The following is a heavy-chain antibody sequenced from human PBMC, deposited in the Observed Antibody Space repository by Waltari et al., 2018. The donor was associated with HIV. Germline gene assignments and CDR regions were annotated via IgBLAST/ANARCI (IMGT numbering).Heavy chain of an antibody. D-gene: IGHD6-19*01. V-gene: IGHV1-24*01. J-gene: IGHJ3*02. Sequence: QVQLVQSGAEVKKPGASVKVSCKVSGYTLTELSMPWVRQAPGKGLEWMGGFDPEDGETIYAQKFQGRVTMTEDTSTDTAYMELSSLRSEDTAVYYCATVGAVVYSSGWSAFDIWGQGTMVTVSS. CDR1: GYTLTELS. CDR3: ATVGAVVYSSGWSAFDI. CDR2: FDPEDGET.